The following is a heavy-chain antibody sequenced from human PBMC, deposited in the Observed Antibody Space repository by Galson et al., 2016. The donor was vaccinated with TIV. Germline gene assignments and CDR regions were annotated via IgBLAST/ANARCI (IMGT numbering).Heavy chain of an antibody. D-gene: IGHD2-2*01. V-gene: IGHV6-1*01. CDR1: GDSVSSDGAA. CDR3: TRAARKNGASCYATCETFDI. J-gene: IGHJ3*02. Sequence: CAISGDSVSSDGAAWNWVRQSPSRGLEWLGRTYYRSRWYYDYKVSVKSRITINPDTSKNQFSLQLNSVTPEDTAVYYCTRAARKNGASCYATCETFDIWGQGTMVTVSS. CDR2: TYYRSRWYY.